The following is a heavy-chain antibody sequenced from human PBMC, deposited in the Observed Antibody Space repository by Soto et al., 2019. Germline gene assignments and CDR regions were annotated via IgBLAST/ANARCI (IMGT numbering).Heavy chain of an antibody. CDR3: AKPYSGGSNYYFDY. CDR1: GFTFSSYG. D-gene: IGHD1-26*01. Sequence: PGGSLRLSCAASGFTFSSYGMHWVRQAPGKGLEWVALISYDGTNKYYTDSVKGRFTISRDNSKNTLYLQMNSLRPEDTAVYYCAKPYSGGSNYYFDYWGQGTLVTVSS. CDR2: ISYDGTNK. J-gene: IGHJ4*02. V-gene: IGHV3-30*18.